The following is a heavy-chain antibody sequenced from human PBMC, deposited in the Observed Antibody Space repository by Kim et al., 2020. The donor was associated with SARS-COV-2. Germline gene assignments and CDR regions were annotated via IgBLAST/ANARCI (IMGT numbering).Heavy chain of an antibody. Sequence: YAHKFPGRVTMTRDTSTSTVYMELSSLRSEDTAVYYCARSPIVVVPAAEEWGQGTLVTVSS. J-gene: IGHJ4*02. V-gene: IGHV1-46*01. CDR3: ARSPIVVVPAAEE. D-gene: IGHD2-2*01.